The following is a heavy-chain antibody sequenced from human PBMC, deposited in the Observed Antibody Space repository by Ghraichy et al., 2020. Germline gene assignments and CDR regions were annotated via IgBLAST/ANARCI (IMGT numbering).Heavy chain of an antibody. Sequence: SETLSLTCTVSGGSISSYYWSWIRQPAGKGLEWIGRIYTSGSTNYNPSLKSRVTMSVDTSKNQFSLKLSSVTAADTAVYYCAREKSGTLGEDSGSYYDPITYYFDYWGQGTLVTVSS. CDR1: GGSISSYY. D-gene: IGHD1-26*01. J-gene: IGHJ4*02. V-gene: IGHV4-4*07. CDR3: AREKSGTLGEDSGSYYDPITYYFDY. CDR2: IYTSGST.